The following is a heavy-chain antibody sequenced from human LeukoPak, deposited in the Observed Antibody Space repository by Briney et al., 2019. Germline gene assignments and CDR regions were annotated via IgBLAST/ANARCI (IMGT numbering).Heavy chain of an antibody. CDR1: GFTFSSYG. J-gene: IGHJ4*02. D-gene: IGHD3-10*01. Sequence: PGVSLRLSCAASGFTFSSYGMHWVRQAPGKGLEWVAFIRYDGSNKYYADSVKGRFTISRDNSKNTLYLQMDSLRAEDTAVYYCAKDELWFGELLPFDYWGQGTLVTVSS. CDR3: AKDELWFGELLPFDY. V-gene: IGHV3-30*02. CDR2: IRYDGSNK.